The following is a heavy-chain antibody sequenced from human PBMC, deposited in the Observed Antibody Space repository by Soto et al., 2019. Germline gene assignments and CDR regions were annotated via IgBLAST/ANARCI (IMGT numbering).Heavy chain of an antibody. J-gene: IGHJ4*02. V-gene: IGHV2-5*02. CDR2: IYWDDDK. CDR3: ARRRGGFGGGWTTPYFDY. Sequence: QITLKESGPTVVKPTQTLTLTCSLSGLSLNTGGVGVGWIRQPPGKALEWLAVIYWDDDKSWNPSLRDRLTINRDASDDQVVLTVTNMDPVDTATYYCARRRGGFGGGWTTPYFDYWGQGTLVTVSS. D-gene: IGHD6-19*01. CDR1: GLSLNTGGVG.